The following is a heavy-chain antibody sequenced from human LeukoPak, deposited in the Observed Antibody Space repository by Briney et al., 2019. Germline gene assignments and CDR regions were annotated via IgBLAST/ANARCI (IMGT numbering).Heavy chain of an antibody. CDR2: INPNSGGT. CDR3: ARDKILWFRELLDY. V-gene: IGHV1-2*02. D-gene: IGHD3-10*01. CDR1: GYTFTGYY. J-gene: IGHJ4*02. Sequence: ASVKVSCKASGYTFTGYYMHWVRQAPGQGLEWMGWINPNSGGTNYAQKFQGRVTMTRDTSISTAYMELSRLRSDDTAVYYCARDKILWFRELLDYWGQGTLVTVSS.